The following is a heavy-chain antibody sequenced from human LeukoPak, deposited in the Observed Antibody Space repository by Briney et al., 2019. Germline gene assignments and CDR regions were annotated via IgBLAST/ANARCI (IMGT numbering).Heavy chain of an antibody. Sequence: GGSLRLSCAASGFTFSSYSMNWVRQAPGKGLEWISYIISTANAIYYADSVKGRFTISRDNAKNSVYLQMNSLRAEDTAVYYLWRDSSGSFGYLGQGTLVTVS. CDR2: IISTANAI. D-gene: IGHD3-10*01. J-gene: IGHJ4*02. CDR1: GFTFSSYS. CDR3: WRDSSGSFGY. V-gene: IGHV3-48*01.